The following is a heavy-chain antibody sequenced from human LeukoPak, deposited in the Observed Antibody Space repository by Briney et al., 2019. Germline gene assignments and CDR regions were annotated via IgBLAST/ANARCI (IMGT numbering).Heavy chain of an antibody. Sequence: GGSLRLSCAASGFTFSNYWMSWVRQAPGKGLEWVANIKEDGSEKYYVDSVKGRFTIFRDNARSSLYLQMNSLRAEDTAVYYCASGRQLGYWGQGTLVTVSS. CDR3: ASGRQLGY. J-gene: IGHJ4*02. V-gene: IGHV3-7*01. D-gene: IGHD6-13*01. CDR1: GFTFSNYW. CDR2: IKEDGSEK.